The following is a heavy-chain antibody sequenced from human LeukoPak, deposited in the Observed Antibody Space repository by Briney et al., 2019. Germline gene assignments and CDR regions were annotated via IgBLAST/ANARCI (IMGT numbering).Heavy chain of an antibody. CDR3: AKDQAGA. D-gene: IGHD1-26*01. Sequence: RAGGSLRLSCAASGFTFSSYSMNWVRQAPGKGLEWVSFISTSSSYIYYADSVKGRFTISRDNGKNTLYLQMNSLGAEDTAVYYCAKDQAGAWGQGTRVTVSS. CDR1: GFTFSSYS. CDR2: ISTSSSYI. V-gene: IGHV3-21*01. J-gene: IGHJ5*02.